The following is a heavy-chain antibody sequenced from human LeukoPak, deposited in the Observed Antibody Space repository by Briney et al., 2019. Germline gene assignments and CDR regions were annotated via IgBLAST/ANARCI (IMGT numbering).Heavy chain of an antibody. V-gene: IGHV5-51*01. CDR3: ARDYGSGSYSNYNYYGMDV. CDR2: IYPGDSDT. Sequence: GESLKISCKGSGYSFVSYWIAWVRQMPGKGLEWLGVIYPGDSDTRYSPSFQGQVTISADKSISTAYLQWSSLKASDTAMYYCARDYGSGSYSNYNYYGMDVWGQGTTVTVSS. D-gene: IGHD3-10*01. J-gene: IGHJ6*02. CDR1: GYSFVSYW.